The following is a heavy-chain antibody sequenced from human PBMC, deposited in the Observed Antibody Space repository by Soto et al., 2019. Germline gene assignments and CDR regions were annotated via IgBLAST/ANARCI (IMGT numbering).Heavy chain of an antibody. CDR1: GYRFTSYA. CDR3: ARYYNGSGYMDV. Sequence: GASVKLSCKASGYRFTSYAMHWVRQAPGQRLEWMGWINAGNGNTKYSQKFQGRVTITRDTSASTAYMELSSLRSEDTAVYYCARYYNGSGYMDVWGKGTTVTVSS. D-gene: IGHD3-10*01. CDR2: INAGNGNT. V-gene: IGHV1-3*01. J-gene: IGHJ6*03.